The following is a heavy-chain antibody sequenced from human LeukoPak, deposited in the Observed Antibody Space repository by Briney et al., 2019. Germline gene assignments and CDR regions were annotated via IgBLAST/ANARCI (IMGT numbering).Heavy chain of an antibody. CDR2: INHSGST. CDR3: ARGGILQHLYGMDV. Sequence: PSETLSLTCAVYGGSFSGYYWSWIRQPPGKGLEWIGEINHSGSTNYNPSLKSRVTMSVDTSKNQFSLKLSSVTAADTAVYYCARGGILQHLYGMDVWGQGTTVTVSS. V-gene: IGHV4-34*01. D-gene: IGHD5-18*01. J-gene: IGHJ6*02. CDR1: GGSFSGYY.